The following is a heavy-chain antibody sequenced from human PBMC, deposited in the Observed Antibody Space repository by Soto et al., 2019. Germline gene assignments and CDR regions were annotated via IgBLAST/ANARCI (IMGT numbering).Heavy chain of an antibody. CDR1: GGTFSSYP. V-gene: IGHV1-69*02. Sequence: AVKVSCKAFGGTFSSYPISWVRQAPGQGLEWMGRVIPILGIANYAQKFQGRVTITADKSTSTAYMELRRLRSEDTAVYYCGRCPMVRGVIKPHHYSYLAVWGKGTSVTVS. CDR3: GRCPMVRGVIKPHHYSYLAV. D-gene: IGHD3-10*01. CDR2: VIPILGIA. J-gene: IGHJ6*03.